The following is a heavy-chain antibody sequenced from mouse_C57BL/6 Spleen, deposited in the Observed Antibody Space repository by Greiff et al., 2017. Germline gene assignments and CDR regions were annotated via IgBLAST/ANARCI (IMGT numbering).Heavy chain of an antibody. D-gene: IGHD2-4*01. CDR2: IWTGGGT. CDR3: ARNDYDYDGAFCPLYALDY. Sequence: VQVVESGPGLVEPSQSLYITCTVSGFSLTSYAISWVRQPPGKGLEWLGVIWTGGGTNYNSAHKSRLSISKDNSKSQVFLKMNSLQTDDTASYYCARNDYDYDGAFCPLYALDYWGQGTSVTVSS. V-gene: IGHV2-9-1*01. CDR1: GFSLTSYA. J-gene: IGHJ4*01.